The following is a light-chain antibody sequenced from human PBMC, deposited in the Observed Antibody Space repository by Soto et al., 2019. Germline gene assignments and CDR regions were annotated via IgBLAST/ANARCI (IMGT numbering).Light chain of an antibody. V-gene: IGKV3-20*01. CDR2: GAS. Sequence: EIVLTQSPGTLSLSPGERATLSCRASQSVSSSYLAWYQQKAGQAPRLLIYGASSRATGIPDRFGGSGSGTDFTLTISRLEPEDFAVYYCQQYGSSSWTFGQGTKVEIK. CDR3: QQYGSSSWT. J-gene: IGKJ1*01. CDR1: QSVSSSY.